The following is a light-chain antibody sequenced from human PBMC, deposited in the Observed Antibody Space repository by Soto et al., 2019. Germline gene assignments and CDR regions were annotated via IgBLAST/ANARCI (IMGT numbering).Light chain of an antibody. Sequence: EIVMTQSPATLSVSPGERATLSCRASQSVSSNLAWYQQKRGQAPRLLIYGASTSATGIQARFSGSGSGTEFTLTISSLQSEDFAVYYCQQYNNWPPYTFGQGTKLEIK. V-gene: IGKV3-15*01. CDR1: QSVSSN. J-gene: IGKJ2*01. CDR3: QQYNNWPPYT. CDR2: GAS.